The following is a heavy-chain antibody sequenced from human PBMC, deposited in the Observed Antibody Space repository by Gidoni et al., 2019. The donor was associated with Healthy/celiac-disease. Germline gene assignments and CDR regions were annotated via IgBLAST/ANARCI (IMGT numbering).Heavy chain of an antibody. D-gene: IGHD6-19*01. J-gene: IGHJ4*02. CDR1: GFTFSSYA. Sequence: QVQLVESGGGVVQPGRSLRLSCSASGFTFSSYAMHWVRQAPGKGLEWVAVISYDGSNKYYADSVKGRFTISRDNSKNTLYLQMNSLRAEDTAVYYCARDGPLSSGWYCGYWGQGTLVTVSS. CDR2: ISYDGSNK. CDR3: ARDGPLSSGWYCGY. V-gene: IGHV3-30-3*01.